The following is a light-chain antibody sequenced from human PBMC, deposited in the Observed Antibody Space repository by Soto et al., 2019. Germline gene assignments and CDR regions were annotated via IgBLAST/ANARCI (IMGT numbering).Light chain of an antibody. CDR3: CSYAGKITYV. CDR2: EVT. CDR1: SSDVGTYNL. Sequence: QSVLTQPASVSGSPGQSITLSCTGTSSDVGTYNLVSWYQQHPGKAPKLMIYEVTKRPSGVSNRFSGSKSGTTASLTISGLQAEDEADYYCCSYAGKITYVFGTGTKLTVL. V-gene: IGLV2-23*02. J-gene: IGLJ1*01.